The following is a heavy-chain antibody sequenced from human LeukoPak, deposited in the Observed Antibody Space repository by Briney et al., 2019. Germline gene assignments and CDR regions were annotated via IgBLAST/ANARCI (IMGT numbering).Heavy chain of an antibody. D-gene: IGHD3-10*01. CDR1: GFTFSSYW. J-gene: IGHJ4*02. CDR3: ARAFSASYYGSGSYWYY. CDR2: IKQDGSEK. Sequence: GGSLRLSCAASGFTFSSYWTSWVRQAPGKGLEWVANIKQDGSEKYYVDSVKGRFTISRDNAKNSLYLQMNSLRAEDTAVYYCARAFSASYYGSGSYWYYWGQGTLVTVSS. V-gene: IGHV3-7*01.